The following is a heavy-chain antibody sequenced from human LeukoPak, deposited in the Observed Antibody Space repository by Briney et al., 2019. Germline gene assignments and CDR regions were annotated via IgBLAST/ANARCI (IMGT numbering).Heavy chain of an antibody. CDR1: GGTFSSYA. V-gene: IGHV1-69*13. D-gene: IGHD1-26*01. Sequence: ASVKVSCKASGGTFSSYAISWVRQAPGQGLEWMGGIIPIFGTANYAQKFQGRVTITADESTSTAYMELSSLRSEDTAVYYCARGSYQGDYFDYWGQGTLVTVSS. J-gene: IGHJ4*02. CDR2: IIPIFGTA. CDR3: ARGSYQGDYFDY.